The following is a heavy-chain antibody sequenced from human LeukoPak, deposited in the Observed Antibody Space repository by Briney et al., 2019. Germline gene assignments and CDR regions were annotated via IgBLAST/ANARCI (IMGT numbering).Heavy chain of an antibody. CDR2: IYDSVNT. Sequence: PSETLSLTCTVSGGSISSYYWSWIRQSPGKGLEWIGYIYDSVNTNYNPSLESRVTISVDTSMKQFSLKLTSVTAADTAVYYCARVRRYYDSSGYPSRLFDYWGQGTLVTVSS. CDR3: ARVRRYYDSSGYPSRLFDY. CDR1: GGSISSYY. V-gene: IGHV4-59*01. D-gene: IGHD3-22*01. J-gene: IGHJ4*02.